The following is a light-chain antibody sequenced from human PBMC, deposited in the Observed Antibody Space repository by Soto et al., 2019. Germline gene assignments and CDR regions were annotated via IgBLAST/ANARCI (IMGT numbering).Light chain of an antibody. J-gene: IGKJ1*01. CDR1: RGVGVW. CDR3: QQRSNWPQT. CDR2: DAS. Sequence: DIQMTQSPSSVSASLGDTVTITCLASRGVGVWLGLYQQKPGKAPKLLINDASNLESGVPSRFSGSGSGTDFTLTISSLEPEDFAVYYCQQRSNWPQTFGQGTKVDIK. V-gene: IGKV1-12*01.